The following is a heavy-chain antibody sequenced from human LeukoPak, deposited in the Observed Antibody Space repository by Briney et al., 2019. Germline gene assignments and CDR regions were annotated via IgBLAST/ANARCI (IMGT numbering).Heavy chain of an antibody. CDR1: GFTFSIYG. D-gene: IGHD3-22*01. CDR3: ARSEAYDSSGYHSDY. J-gene: IGHJ4*02. CDR2: ISGSGDKT. Sequence: PGGTLRLSCAASGFTFSIYGMSWVRQAPGKGLEWVSGISGSGDKTYYADSVKGRFTISRDNSKNTLYLQMNSLRAEDTAVYYCARSEAYDSSGYHSDYWGQGTLVTVSS. V-gene: IGHV3-23*01.